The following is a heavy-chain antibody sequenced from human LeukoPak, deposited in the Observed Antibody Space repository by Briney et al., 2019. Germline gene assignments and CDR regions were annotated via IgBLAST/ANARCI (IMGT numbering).Heavy chain of an antibody. V-gene: IGHV4-39*01. CDR3: ARRDGYNWYYWDY. Sequence: SETLSLTCTVSGGSISSSSYYWGWIRQPPGKGLEWIGSIYYSGSTYYNPSLKSRVTISVDTSKNQFSLKLSSVTAADTAVYYCARRDGYNWYYWDYWGQGTLVTVSS. J-gene: IGHJ4*02. D-gene: IGHD5-24*01. CDR2: IYYSGST. CDR1: GGSISSSSYY.